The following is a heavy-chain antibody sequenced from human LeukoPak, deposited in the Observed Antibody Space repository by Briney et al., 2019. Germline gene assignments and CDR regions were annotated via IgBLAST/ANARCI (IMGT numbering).Heavy chain of an antibody. CDR2: ISYDGSNK. D-gene: IGHD3-16*01. CDR3: ARDLEFTFHDAFDI. CDR1: GFTFSSYA. Sequence: GGSLRLSCAASGFTFSSYAMHWVRQAPGKGLEWVAVISYDGSNKYYADSVKGRFTISRDNSKNTLYLQMNSLRAEDTAVYYCARDLEFTFHDAFDIWGQGTMVTVSS. J-gene: IGHJ3*02. V-gene: IGHV3-30*04.